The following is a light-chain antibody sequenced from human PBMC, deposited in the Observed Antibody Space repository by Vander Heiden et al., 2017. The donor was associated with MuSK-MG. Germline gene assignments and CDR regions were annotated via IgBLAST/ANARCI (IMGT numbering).Light chain of an antibody. V-gene: IGLV2-14*01. Sequence: QSALTQPASVSGSPGQSITISCTGTSSDVGGYNYVSWYQQHPGKAPKLMIYEVSNRPSGVSNRFSGSKSGNTASLTISGLQAEDEAEYYGSSYTSSSTLNVVFGGGTKLTVL. CDR3: SSYTSSSTLNVV. CDR2: EVS. CDR1: SSDVGGYNY. J-gene: IGLJ2*01.